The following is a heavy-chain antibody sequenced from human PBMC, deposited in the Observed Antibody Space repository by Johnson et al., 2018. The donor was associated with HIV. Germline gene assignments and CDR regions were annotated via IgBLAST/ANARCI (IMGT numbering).Heavy chain of an antibody. Sequence: VQLVESGGGLVQPGGSLRLSCAASGFTFSSYWMSWVRQAPGKGLEWVSVISSGGSTWYADSVKGRFTISRDNSKKTLYLQMSSLRAEDTAVYYCARACIDGYTCDAFDIWGQGTMVTVSS. CDR2: ISSGGST. CDR1: GFTFSSYW. D-gene: IGHD5-24*01. CDR3: ARACIDGYTCDAFDI. J-gene: IGHJ3*02. V-gene: IGHV3-66*01.